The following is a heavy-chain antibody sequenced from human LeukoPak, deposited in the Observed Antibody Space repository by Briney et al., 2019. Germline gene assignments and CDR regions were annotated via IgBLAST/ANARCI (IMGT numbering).Heavy chain of an antibody. V-gene: IGHV3-21*01. D-gene: IGHD2-15*01. CDR3: ARRAALDY. CDR1: GFSFSSYS. Sequence: GGSLRLSCAASGFSFSSYSMNWVRQAPGKGLEWVSSISSSSNYIYYADSVKGRFTISRDNAKNSLYLQMNSLRAEDTAVYYCARRAALDYWGQGTLVTVSS. J-gene: IGHJ4*02. CDR2: ISSSSNYI.